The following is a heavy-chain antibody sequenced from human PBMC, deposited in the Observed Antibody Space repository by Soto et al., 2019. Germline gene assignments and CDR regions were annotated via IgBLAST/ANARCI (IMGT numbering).Heavy chain of an antibody. CDR3: AKGVLSFHYGMEV. CDR2: ISSTAGRTS. V-gene: IGHV3-23*01. D-gene: IGHD3-10*01. CDR1: GFTFNTYP. J-gene: IGHJ6*02. Sequence: GGSLRLSCVGSGFTFNTYPMTWVRQAPGKGLEWVSSISSTAGRTSSYADSVKGRFAISRDFSDNTVYLQMNNLRVDDTAVYFCAKGVLSFHYGMEVGGQGTTVTVSS.